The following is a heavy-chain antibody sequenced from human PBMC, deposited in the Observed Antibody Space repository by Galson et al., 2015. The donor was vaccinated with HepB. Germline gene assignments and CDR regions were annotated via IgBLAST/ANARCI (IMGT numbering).Heavy chain of an antibody. D-gene: IGHD7-27*01. J-gene: IGHJ5*02. CDR3: TTWGYH. Sequence: SLRLSCAASGLTFSDAHMSWVRQAPGKGLEWVGRIKRKTDGGTTDYAAPVKGRFTISRDDSKTTVYLQMNSLRSEGTGVYYCTTWGYHWGQGALVTVTS. CDR1: GLTFSDAH. CDR2: IKRKTDGGTT. V-gene: IGHV3-15*01.